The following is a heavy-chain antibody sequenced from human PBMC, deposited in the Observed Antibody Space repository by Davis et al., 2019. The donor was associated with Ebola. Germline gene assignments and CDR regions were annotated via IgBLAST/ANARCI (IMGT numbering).Heavy chain of an antibody. J-gene: IGHJ4*02. CDR3: VREDNWAYHY. CDR2: IYPGGSA. CDR1: GFSVSNNF. V-gene: IGHV3-53*01. D-gene: IGHD1-1*01. Sequence: GESLKISCAVSGFSVSNNFMNWVRQAPGKGLEYVADIYPGGSAFHVGSVRGRFTISRDDSKNMLFLQLNNLRTEDTAVYYCVREDNWAYHYWGQGTLVTVSS.